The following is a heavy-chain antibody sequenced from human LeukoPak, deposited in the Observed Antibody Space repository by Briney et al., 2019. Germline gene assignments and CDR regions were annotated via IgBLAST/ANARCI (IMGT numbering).Heavy chain of an antibody. CDR3: ASPYYYDSSGYHDAFDI. Sequence: GGSLRLSCTASGFTFSGYYMSWIRQAPGKGLEWVSYISSSGSTIYYADSVKGRFTISRDDAKNSLYLQMNSLRAEDTAVYYCASPYYYDSSGYHDAFDIWGQGTMVTVSS. J-gene: IGHJ3*02. D-gene: IGHD3-22*01. CDR1: GFTFSGYY. V-gene: IGHV3-11*01. CDR2: ISSSGSTI.